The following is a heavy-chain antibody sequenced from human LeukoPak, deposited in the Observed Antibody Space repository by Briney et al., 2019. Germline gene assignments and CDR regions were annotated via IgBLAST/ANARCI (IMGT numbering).Heavy chain of an antibody. CDR3: ATTTAGFDY. CDR1: GFTFSNYW. Sequence: GGSLRLSCAASGFTFSNYWMSWVRQALGKGLEWVANIKQDGSEKYYVDSVKGRFTISRDNAKNSLYLQMNSLRAEDTAVYYCATTTAGFDYWGQGTLVTVSS. D-gene: IGHD4-11*01. J-gene: IGHJ4*02. CDR2: IKQDGSEK. V-gene: IGHV3-7*01.